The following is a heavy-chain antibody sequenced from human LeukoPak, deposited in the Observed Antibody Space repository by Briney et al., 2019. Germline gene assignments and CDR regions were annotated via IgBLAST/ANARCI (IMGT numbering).Heavy chain of an antibody. V-gene: IGHV3-74*01. CDR3: ASAEVIQYGMDV. CDR2: INSDGSST. CDR1: GFTFSLFS. D-gene: IGHD3-16*02. Sequence: GGSLRLSCAASGFTFSLFSMHGVRQAPGKGLVWVSRINSDGSSTSCADSVKGRFTISRDNAKNTLFLQMNTLRAEDTAVYYCASAEVIQYGMDVLGRGTTVTVSP. J-gene: IGHJ6*01.